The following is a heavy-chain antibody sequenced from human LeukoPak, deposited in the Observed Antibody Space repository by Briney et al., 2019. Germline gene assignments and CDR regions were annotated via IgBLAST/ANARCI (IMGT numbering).Heavy chain of an antibody. CDR2: ISGSGGST. Sequence: VSGGGLVQPGGSLRLSCAASGFTFSNYAMSWVRQAPGKGLEWVSVISGSGGSTNLADSVKGRFTSSRDNSKNTLYLQMHSLRVEDTAVYYCAQGRLGYSYGAFDHWGQGTLVTVSS. J-gene: IGHJ4*02. D-gene: IGHD5-18*01. CDR3: AQGRLGYSYGAFDH. V-gene: IGHV3-23*01. CDR1: GFTFSNYA.